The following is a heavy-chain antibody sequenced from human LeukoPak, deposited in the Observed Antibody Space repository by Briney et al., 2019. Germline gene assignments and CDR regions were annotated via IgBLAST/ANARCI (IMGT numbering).Heavy chain of an antibody. D-gene: IGHD2-2*01. CDR1: GYTFTSYY. Sequence: ASVKVSCKASGYTFTSYYMHWVRQAPGQGLEWMGIINPSGGSTSYAQKFQGRVTMTRDTSTSTVYMELSSLRSEDTAVYYCARRAIVVVPAAGFDYWGQGTLVTVSS. CDR3: ARRAIVVVPAAGFDY. J-gene: IGHJ4*02. V-gene: IGHV1-46*01. CDR2: INPSGGST.